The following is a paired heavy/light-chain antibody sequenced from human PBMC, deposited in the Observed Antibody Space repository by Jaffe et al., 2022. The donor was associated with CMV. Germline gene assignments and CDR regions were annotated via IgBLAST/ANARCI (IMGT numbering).Heavy chain of an antibody. V-gene: IGHV3-23*04. CDR1: GFGFSRYA. J-gene: IGHJ4*02. CDR2: ISDNSDRT. D-gene: IGHD4-17*01. Sequence: EVRLVESGGALVKPGGSLRLSCAASGFGFSRYAMSWVRQAPGKGPEWVSVISDNSDRTYYADYVKGRFTISRDNSKNTLYLQMNSLRGEDTAVYYCTTPTGDYGVGYYFDFWGQGTLVTVSS. CDR3: TTPTGDYGVGYYFDF.
Light chain of an antibody. CDR3: QQYGSSPLT. J-gene: IGKJ2*01. CDR1: QSVSNNY. Sequence: EIVLTQSPGILSLSPGERATLSCRASQSVSNNYLAWYQQKPGQAPRLLIYGASTRVTGIPDRFSGSGSGTDFTLTLSRVEPEDFAVYYCQQYGSSPLTFGQGTKLEIK. CDR2: GAS. V-gene: IGKV3-20*01.